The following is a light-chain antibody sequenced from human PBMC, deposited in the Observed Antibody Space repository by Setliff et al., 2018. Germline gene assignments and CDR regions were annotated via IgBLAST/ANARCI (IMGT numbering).Light chain of an antibody. J-gene: IGLJ1*01. Sequence: QSVLAQPASVSGFPGQSITISCTGTSSDVGGYNYVSWYQQHPGKAPKLMIYDVSKRPSGVSNRFSGSKSGNTASLTISGLQAEDEADYYCSSYTSSSPYVFGSGTKVTVL. CDR3: SSYTSSSPYV. V-gene: IGLV2-14*01. CDR2: DVS. CDR1: SSDVGGYNY.